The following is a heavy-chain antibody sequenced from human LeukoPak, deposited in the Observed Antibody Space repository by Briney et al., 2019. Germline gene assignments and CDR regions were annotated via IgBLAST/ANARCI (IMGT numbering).Heavy chain of an antibody. J-gene: IGHJ4*02. CDR1: GGSISSHY. D-gene: IGHD6-13*01. V-gene: IGHV4-59*11. Sequence: PSETLSLTCTVSGGSISSHYWSWIRQPPGKGLEWIGYIYYSGSTNYNPSLKSRVTISVDTSKNQFSLKLSSVTAADTAVYYCARVLRYSSSWYYDYWGQGTLATVSS. CDR3: ARVLRYSSSWYYDY. CDR2: IYYSGST.